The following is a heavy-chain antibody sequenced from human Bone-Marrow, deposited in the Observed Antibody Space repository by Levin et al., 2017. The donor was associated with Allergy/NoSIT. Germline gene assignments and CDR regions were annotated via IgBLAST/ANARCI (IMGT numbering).Heavy chain of an antibody. CDR1: QFTFSNYD. CDR3: ARDDKMTKFYSYGMDV. V-gene: IGHV3-33*01. Sequence: GESLKISCIASQFTFSNYDMHWVRQAPGKGLEWVALIWFDGSNTYYADSVKGRFTISRDNSKNTLYLEMNSLRAEDTAVYFCARDDKMTKFYSYGMDVWGQGTTVAVS. D-gene: IGHD3-22*01. CDR2: IWFDGSNT. J-gene: IGHJ6*02.